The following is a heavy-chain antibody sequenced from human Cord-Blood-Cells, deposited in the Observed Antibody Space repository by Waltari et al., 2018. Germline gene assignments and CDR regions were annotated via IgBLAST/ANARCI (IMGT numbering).Heavy chain of an antibody. Sequence: EVQLLASGGGLVQPGGSLRLSCAASGFTFSSYAMSWVRQAPGMGLEWVSAISGSGGSTYYADSVKGRFTISRDNSKNTLYLQMNSLRAEDTAVYYCAKMGDYDFWSGYYAFDIWGQGTMVTVSS. J-gene: IGHJ3*02. CDR2: ISGSGGST. V-gene: IGHV3-23*01. CDR1: GFTFSSYA. CDR3: AKMGDYDFWSGYYAFDI. D-gene: IGHD3-3*01.